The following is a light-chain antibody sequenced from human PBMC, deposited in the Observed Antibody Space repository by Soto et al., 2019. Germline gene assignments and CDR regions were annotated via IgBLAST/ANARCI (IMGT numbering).Light chain of an antibody. J-gene: IGKJ4*01. CDR3: QQYDILVT. CDR2: DAS. V-gene: IGKV1-33*01. CDR1: QDISDY. Sequence: DIQMTQSPSSLSASVGDRITISCQASQDISDYLNWYQQKPGKAPKLLIYDASTLETGVPSRFSGSGSGTDFTFTISSLQPEDVATYYCQQYDILVTFGGGTKVEL.